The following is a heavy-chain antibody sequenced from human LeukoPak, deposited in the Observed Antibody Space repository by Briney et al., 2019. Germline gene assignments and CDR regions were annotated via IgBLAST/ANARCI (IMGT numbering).Heavy chain of an antibody. CDR3: AGYCSGGSCYEAHGY. V-gene: IGHV3-53*01. CDR1: RFTVSSNY. Sequence: GGSLRLSCAASRFTVSSNYMSWVRQAPGKGLEWVSVIYSGGSTYYADSVKGRFTISRDNSKNTLYLQMNSLRAEDTAVYYCAGYCSGGSCYEAHGYWGQGTLVTVSS. CDR2: IYSGGST. J-gene: IGHJ4*02. D-gene: IGHD2-15*01.